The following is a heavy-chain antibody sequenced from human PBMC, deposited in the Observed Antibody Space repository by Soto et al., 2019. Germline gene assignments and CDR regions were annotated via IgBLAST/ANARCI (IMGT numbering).Heavy chain of an antibody. CDR3: ARGSGMGAPDGSFDI. CDR1: GGTFSSYA. J-gene: IGHJ3*02. V-gene: IGHV1-69*06. Sequence: ASVKVSCKASGGTFSSYAISWVRQAPGQGLEWMGGIIPIFGTANYAQKFQGRVTITADKSTSTAYMELSSLRSEDTAVYYCARGSGMGAPDGSFDIWGQGTMVTVSS. CDR2: IIPIFGTA. D-gene: IGHD1-26*01.